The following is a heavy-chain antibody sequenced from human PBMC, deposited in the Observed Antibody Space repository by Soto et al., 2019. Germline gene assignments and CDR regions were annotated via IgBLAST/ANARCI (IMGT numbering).Heavy chain of an antibody. CDR2: ISGSGGTS. V-gene: IGHV3-23*01. D-gene: IGHD6-13*01. J-gene: IGHJ4*01. CDR3: AKGRGSSWTIDY. Sequence: GGSLRLSCAASGFNIRSYARSCVSRAPGKGLEWVSAISGSGGTSYFADSVRGRFTISRDNSKNTLYLQLSSLRVEDTAEYFCAKGRGSSWTIDYWGHGTLVTVSS. CDR1: GFNIRSYA.